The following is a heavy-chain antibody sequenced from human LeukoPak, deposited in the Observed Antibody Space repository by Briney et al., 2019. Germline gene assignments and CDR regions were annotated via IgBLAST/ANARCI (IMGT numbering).Heavy chain of an antibody. CDR1: GFTFGSYS. V-gene: IGHV3-48*01. Sequence: GGSLRLSCAASGFTFGSYSMNWVRQAPGKGLEWVSYISSSSSTIYYADSVKGRFTISRDNAKNSLYLQMNSLRAEDTAVYYCARAPYGGNSLYYFDYWGQGTLVTVSS. J-gene: IGHJ4*02. D-gene: IGHD4-23*01. CDR3: ARAPYGGNSLYYFDY. CDR2: ISSSSSTI.